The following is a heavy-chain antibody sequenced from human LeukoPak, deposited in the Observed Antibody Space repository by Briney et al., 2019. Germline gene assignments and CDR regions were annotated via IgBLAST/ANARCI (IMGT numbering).Heavy chain of an antibody. CDR1: GGTFSSYA. D-gene: IGHD1-1*01. CDR2: IIPIFGTA. CDR3: ASTVTERLYSYYYMDV. J-gene: IGHJ6*03. Sequence: SVKVSCKATGGTFSSYAISWVRQAPGQGLEWMGGIIPIFGTANYAQKFQGRVTITADKSTSTAYMELSSLRSEDTAVYYCASTVTERLYSYYYMDVWGKGTTVTVSS. V-gene: IGHV1-69*06.